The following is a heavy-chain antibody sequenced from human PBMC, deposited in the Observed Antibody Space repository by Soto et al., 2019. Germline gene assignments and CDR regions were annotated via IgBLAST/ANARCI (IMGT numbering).Heavy chain of an antibody. J-gene: IGHJ3*02. CDR3: ARERTYQLSGDDTLDI. D-gene: IGHD2-2*01. CDR2: IYSNGKA. CDR1: GVSLSNYN. Sequence: QVQLQESGPGLVRPSETLSLTCTVSGVSLSNYNWNWVRQSAGKGLEWIGRIYSNGKAYYNPSLNIRVTMSLATLNNQVYLRLRSVTAAETAKYYCARERTYQLSGDDTLDIWGLGTMVTVSP. V-gene: IGHV4-4*07.